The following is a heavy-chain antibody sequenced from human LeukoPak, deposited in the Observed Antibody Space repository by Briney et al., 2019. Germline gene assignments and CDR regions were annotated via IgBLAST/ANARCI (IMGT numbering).Heavy chain of an antibody. V-gene: IGHV1-2*02. CDR3: ARVDRLYERTHPAGYDI. Sequence: ASVKVSCKASGYKYSDYYIHWVRHAPGQGLEWMGWINPHSGGTRYAPKFQGRVTMSSDTSINTAYMEMRSLRSDDTAVFYCARVDRLYERTHPAGYDIWGQGTRVTVSS. J-gene: IGHJ3*02. CDR2: INPHSGGT. CDR1: GYKYSDYY. D-gene: IGHD6-25*01.